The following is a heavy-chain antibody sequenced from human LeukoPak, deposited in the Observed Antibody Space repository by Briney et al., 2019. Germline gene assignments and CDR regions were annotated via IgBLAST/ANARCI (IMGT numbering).Heavy chain of an antibody. CDR1: GFTFSSYS. D-gene: IGHD6-13*01. CDR3: ARDIGDSSSWLAYYYYMDV. J-gene: IGHJ6*03. CDR2: ISSSSSYI. Sequence: PGGSLRLSCAASGFTFSSYSMNWVRQAPGKGLEWVSSISSSSSYIYYADSVKGRFTISRDNAKNSLYLQMNSLRAEDTAVYYCARDIGDSSSWLAYYYYMDVWGKGTTVTTSS. V-gene: IGHV3-21*01.